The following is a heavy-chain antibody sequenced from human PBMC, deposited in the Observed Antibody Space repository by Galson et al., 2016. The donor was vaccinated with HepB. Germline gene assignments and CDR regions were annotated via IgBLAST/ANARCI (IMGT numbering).Heavy chain of an antibody. Sequence: SLRLSCAASGFTFSSYAMSWVRQAPGKGLEWVSAISGSGGNSYYADSVKGRFTISRDNSKNTLYVQMHSLRAEATAVYYCAKDYYDSSGYRSYWYVDLWGRGTLVTVSS. CDR2: ISGSGGNS. J-gene: IGHJ2*01. D-gene: IGHD3-22*01. V-gene: IGHV3-23*01. CDR1: GFTFSSYA. CDR3: AKDYYDSSGYRSYWYVDL.